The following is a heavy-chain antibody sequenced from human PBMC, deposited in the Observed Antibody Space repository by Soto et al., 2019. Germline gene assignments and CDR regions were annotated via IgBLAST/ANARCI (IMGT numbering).Heavy chain of an antibody. J-gene: IGHJ4*02. CDR3: ATDKGTSAPIDY. CDR1: GLTFNKYD. Sequence: GGSPRLSCAASGLTFNKYDMTWVRQAPGKGLEWVGRIKSKTDGGTTDYAAPVKGRFTISRDDSESTLYLQMNSLKTEDTAVYYCATDKGTSAPIDYWGQGTLVTVSS. CDR2: IKSKTDGGTT. V-gene: IGHV3-15*01.